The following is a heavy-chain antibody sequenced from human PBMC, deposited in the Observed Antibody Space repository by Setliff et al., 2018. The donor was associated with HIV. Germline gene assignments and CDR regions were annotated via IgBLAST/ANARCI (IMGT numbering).Heavy chain of an antibody. CDR1: GYSFTNHY. D-gene: IGHD5-12*01. Sequence: ASVKVSCKPSGYSFTNHYMHWVRQAPGQGLEWMGVINPTGGSTRNTQKFQGRVAMTRNTSTSTVYMELSSLRSEDTAVYYCASAGAWQRNALDIWGQGTMVTV. J-gene: IGHJ3*02. V-gene: IGHV1-46*01. CDR2: INPTGGST. CDR3: ASAGAWQRNALDI.